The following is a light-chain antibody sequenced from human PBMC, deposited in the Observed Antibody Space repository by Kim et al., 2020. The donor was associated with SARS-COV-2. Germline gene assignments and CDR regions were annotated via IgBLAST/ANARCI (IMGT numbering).Light chain of an antibody. V-gene: IGLV6-57*03. CDR3: QSYDTDNQGI. Sequence: KTVTISCTRSSGSIASNAVQWYQQRPGRAPTNVIYEDNLRPSGVPDRFSGSLDSSSNSASLTISGLKTEDEADYYCQSYDTDNQGIFGGGTKLTVL. J-gene: IGLJ2*01. CDR1: SGSIASNA. CDR2: EDN.